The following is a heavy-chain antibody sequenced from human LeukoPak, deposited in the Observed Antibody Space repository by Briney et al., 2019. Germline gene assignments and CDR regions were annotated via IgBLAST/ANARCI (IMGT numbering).Heavy chain of an antibody. CDR2: IKNDESTA. J-gene: IGHJ4*02. CDR3: ATVFKESSLEDY. V-gene: IGHV3-74*03. Sequence: PGGSLRLSCVASGFTITNNWMYWVRQAPGRGLVWVSRIKNDESTAVYADSVKGRFTISRDNAKNTLYLQMNSLRVEDTAVYYCATVFKESSLEDYWGQGTRVTVSS. D-gene: IGHD1-26*01. CDR1: GFTITNNW.